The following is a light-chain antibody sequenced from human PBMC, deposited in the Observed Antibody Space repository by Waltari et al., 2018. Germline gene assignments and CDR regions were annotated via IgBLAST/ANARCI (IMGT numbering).Light chain of an antibody. CDR3: QRYNRYTVLT. J-gene: IGKJ4*01. CDR2: KAS. V-gene: IGKV1-5*03. CDR1: QSISKG. Sequence: EMTQSPSTLSASAGDRVTITCRASQSISKGLAWYQQKPGYAPKLLIYKASTLESGVPSRFNGSRSGTEFTLTISFLHPADFATCYYQRYNRYTVLTFSGGNKGEIK.